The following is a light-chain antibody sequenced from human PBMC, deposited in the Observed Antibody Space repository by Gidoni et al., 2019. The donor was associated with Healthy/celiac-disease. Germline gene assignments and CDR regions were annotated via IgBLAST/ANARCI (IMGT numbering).Light chain of an antibody. CDR1: RSISSW. J-gene: IGKJ2*01. CDR3: QQYNSYLYT. V-gene: IGKV1-5*03. Sequence: DIQMTQSPSTLSASVGDRVTITCRASRSISSWLAWYQQKPGKAPKLLLYKASSLESGVPSRFSGSGSGTEFTLTISSLQPDDFATYYCQQYNSYLYTFXQXTKLEIK. CDR2: KAS.